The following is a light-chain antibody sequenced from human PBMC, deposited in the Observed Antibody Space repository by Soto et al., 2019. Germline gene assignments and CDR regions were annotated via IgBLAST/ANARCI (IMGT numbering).Light chain of an antibody. CDR3: QQYGSSPLYT. Sequence: EIVLTQSPATLSLSPGERATLSCRASQSVSSYLAWYQQKPGQAPRLLIYDASNRATGIPARFSGSGSGTDFTLTISSLEPEVFAVYYCQQYGSSPLYTFAQGTKLEIK. V-gene: IGKV3-11*01. CDR2: DAS. J-gene: IGKJ2*01. CDR1: QSVSSY.